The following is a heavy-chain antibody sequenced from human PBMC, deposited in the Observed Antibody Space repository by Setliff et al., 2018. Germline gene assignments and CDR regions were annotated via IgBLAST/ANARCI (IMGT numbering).Heavy chain of an antibody. Sequence: ASVKVSCKASGYTFTSYAMHWVRQAPGQRLEWMGWINAGNGNTKYSQKFQGRVTITRDTSASTAYMELSSLRSEDTAVYYCARDGIAARPGADYWGQGTLVTLL. CDR3: ARDGIAARPGADY. CDR1: GYTFTSYA. J-gene: IGHJ4*02. CDR2: INAGNGNT. V-gene: IGHV1-3*01. D-gene: IGHD6-6*01.